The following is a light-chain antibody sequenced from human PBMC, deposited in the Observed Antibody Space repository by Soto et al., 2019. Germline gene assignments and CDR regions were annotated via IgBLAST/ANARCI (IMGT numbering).Light chain of an antibody. CDR1: SSNIGINT. CDR2: SNN. J-gene: IGLJ1*01. V-gene: IGLV1-44*01. Sequence: QSALTRPPTASGTPGQRVTISCSGSSSNIGINTVNWYQQLPGTAPKLLIYSNNQRPSGVPDRFSGSKSGTSASLAVSGLQSEDEADYYCAAWDDSLNGYVFGTGTKVTVL. CDR3: AAWDDSLNGYV.